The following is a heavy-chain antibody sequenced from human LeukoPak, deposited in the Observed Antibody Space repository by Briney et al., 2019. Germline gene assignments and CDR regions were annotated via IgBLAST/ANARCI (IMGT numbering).Heavy chain of an antibody. D-gene: IGHD1-20*01. Sequence: ASVKVSCKASGYTFTSYDINWVRQATGQGLEWMGWMNPNSGNTGYAQKFQGRVTMTRNTSISTAYMELSSLRSEDTAVYYCARAYNWNQGRGLRYWGQGTLVTVSS. CDR2: MNPNSGNT. CDR3: ARAYNWNQGRGLRY. V-gene: IGHV1-8*01. CDR1: GYTFTSYD. J-gene: IGHJ4*02.